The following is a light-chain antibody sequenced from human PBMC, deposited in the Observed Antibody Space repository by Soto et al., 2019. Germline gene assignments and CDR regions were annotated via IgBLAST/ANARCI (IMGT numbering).Light chain of an antibody. Sequence: QLVLTQSPSASASLGASVKLTCTLSSGHSSYAIAWHQQQPEKGPRYLMKLNSDGSHRKGDGIPDRFSGSSSGAERYLTISSLQSEDEADYYCQTWGTGIAVFGGGTQLTVL. J-gene: IGLJ7*01. CDR3: QTWGTGIAV. CDR1: SGHSSYA. V-gene: IGLV4-69*01. CDR2: LNSDGSH.